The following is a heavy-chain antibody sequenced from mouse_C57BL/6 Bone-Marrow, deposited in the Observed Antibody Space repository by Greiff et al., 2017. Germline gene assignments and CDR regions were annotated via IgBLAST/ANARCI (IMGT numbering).Heavy chain of an antibody. Sequence: VQRVESGAELVKPGASVKISCKASGYAFSSYWMNWVKQRPGKGLEWIGQIYPGDGDTTYNGKFKGKATLTADKSSSTAYMQLSSLTSEDSAVYFCARQGNGYPYYFDYWGQGTTLTVSS. J-gene: IGHJ2*01. CDR1: GYAFSSYW. V-gene: IGHV1-80*01. D-gene: IGHD2-14*01. CDR2: IYPGDGDT. CDR3: ARQGNGYPYYFDY.